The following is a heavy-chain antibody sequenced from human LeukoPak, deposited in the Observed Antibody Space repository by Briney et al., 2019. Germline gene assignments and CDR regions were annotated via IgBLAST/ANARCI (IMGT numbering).Heavy chain of an antibody. D-gene: IGHD3-3*01. V-gene: IGHV3-30*02. Sequence: GGSLRLSCAASGFTFSSYGMHWVRQAPGKGLEWVAFIRYDGSNKYYADSVKGRFTISRDNSKNPLYLQMNSLRAGDTAVYYCARVGYDFWSGYYREYYYYMDVWGKGTTVTVSS. J-gene: IGHJ6*03. CDR1: GFTFSSYG. CDR2: IRYDGSNK. CDR3: ARVGYDFWSGYYREYYYYMDV.